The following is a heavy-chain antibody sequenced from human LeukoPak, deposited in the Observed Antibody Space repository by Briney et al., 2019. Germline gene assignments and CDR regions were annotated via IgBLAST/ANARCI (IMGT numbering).Heavy chain of an antibody. Sequence: GGSLRLSCAASGFTFSSYAMSWVRQAPGKGLEWVSAISAGGGSTYYADSVKGRFTISRDNSKNTLYLQMNSLGGEDTAVYYCAREIGSGSDYWGQGTLVTVSS. V-gene: IGHV3-23*01. J-gene: IGHJ4*02. CDR3: AREIGSGSDY. CDR2: ISAGGGST. CDR1: GFTFSSYA. D-gene: IGHD5-12*01.